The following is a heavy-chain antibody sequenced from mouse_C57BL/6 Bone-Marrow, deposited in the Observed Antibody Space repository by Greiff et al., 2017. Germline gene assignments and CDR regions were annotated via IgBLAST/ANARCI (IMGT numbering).Heavy chain of an antibody. J-gene: IGHJ4*01. Sequence: VHVKQSGPELVKPGASVKISCKASGYSFTDYNMNWVKQSNGKSLEWIGVLNPNYGTTSYNQKFKGKATLTVDQSSSTAYMQLNSLTSEDSAVYYCALYYYGMGAMDYWGQGTSVTVSS. V-gene: IGHV1-39*01. CDR3: ALYYYGMGAMDY. CDR1: GYSFTDYN. CDR2: LNPNYGTT. D-gene: IGHD1-1*01.